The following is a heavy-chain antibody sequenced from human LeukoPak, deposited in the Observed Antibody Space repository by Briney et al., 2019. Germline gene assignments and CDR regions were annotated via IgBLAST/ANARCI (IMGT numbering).Heavy chain of an antibody. J-gene: IGHJ4*02. CDR1: GFTIASQA. CDR3: AKEAPAGYGAFDY. CDR2: LWYDGSQK. Sequence: RGSLRLSCAASGFTIASQAMHWVRQAPGTGLEWVAFLWYDGSQKYYGDSVKGRFTISRDTSENTLYLQMNSLRPEDTAVYYCAKEAPAGYGAFDYWGQGTLVTVSS. V-gene: IGHV3-30*02. D-gene: IGHD5-12*01.